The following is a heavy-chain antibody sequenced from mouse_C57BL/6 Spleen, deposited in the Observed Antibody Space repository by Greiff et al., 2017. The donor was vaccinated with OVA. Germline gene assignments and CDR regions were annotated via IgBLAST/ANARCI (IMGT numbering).Heavy chain of an antibody. CDR3: AGTPRPTVVAGAMDY. CDR2: IWSGGST. V-gene: IGHV2-2*01. Sequence: QVQLQESGPGLVQPSQSLSITCTVSGFSLTSYGVHWVRQSPGKGLEWLGVIWSGGSTDYNAAFISRLSISQDNSKSQVFFKMNSLQADDTAIYYCAGTPRPTVVAGAMDYWGQGTSVTVSS. CDR1: GFSLTSYG. D-gene: IGHD1-1*01. J-gene: IGHJ4*01.